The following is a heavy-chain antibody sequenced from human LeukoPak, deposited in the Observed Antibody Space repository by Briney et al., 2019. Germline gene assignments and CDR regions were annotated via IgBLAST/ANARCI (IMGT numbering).Heavy chain of an antibody. CDR3: AGEGYGGSSIDY. Sequence: SETLSLTCTVSGDSISGYYWSWIRQPPGKGLEWMGNIYYTGTTKYNASLKSRVTISADTNTNQFSLQLSSITAADKAVFYCAGEGYGGSSIDYWGQGTLVTVSS. CDR2: IYYTGTT. CDR1: GDSISGYY. J-gene: IGHJ4*02. D-gene: IGHD4-23*01. V-gene: IGHV4-59*01.